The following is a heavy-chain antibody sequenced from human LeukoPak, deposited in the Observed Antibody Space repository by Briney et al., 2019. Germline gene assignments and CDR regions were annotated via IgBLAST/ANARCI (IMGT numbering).Heavy chain of an antibody. CDR1: GFTFSSYG. V-gene: IGHV3-30*02. CDR3: AKDLFGRIQLRAFFDY. D-gene: IGHD5-18*01. Sequence: GGSLRLFCAASGFTFSSYGMHWVRQAPGKGLEWVAFIRYDGSNKYYADSVKGRFTISRDNSKNTLYLQMNSLRAEDTAVYYCAKDLFGRIQLRAFFDYWGQGTLVTVSS. CDR2: IRYDGSNK. J-gene: IGHJ4*02.